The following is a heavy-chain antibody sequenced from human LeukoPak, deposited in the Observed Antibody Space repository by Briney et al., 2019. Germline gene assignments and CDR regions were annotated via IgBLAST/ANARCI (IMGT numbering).Heavy chain of an antibody. J-gene: IGHJ4*02. V-gene: IGHV4-59*01. CDR1: GGSISSYY. CDR3: DRISSGYYPVDY. Sequence: PSETLSLTCTVSGGSISSYYWSWIRQPPGKGLEWIGYIYYSGSTNYNPSLKSRVTISADTSKNQFSLKLASVTAADPAVYYCDRISSGYYPVDYWGQGTLVTVSS. CDR2: IYYSGST. D-gene: IGHD3-22*01.